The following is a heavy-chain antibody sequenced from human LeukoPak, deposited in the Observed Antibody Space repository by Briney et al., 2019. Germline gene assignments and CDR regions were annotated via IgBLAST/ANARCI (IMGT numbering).Heavy chain of an antibody. CDR1: GFTFSSYS. CDR2: ISSSSSYI. D-gene: IGHD4-23*01. CDR3: ARGRPHGNDY. V-gene: IGHV3-21*01. J-gene: IGHJ4*02. Sequence: GGSLRLSCAASGFTFSSYSMNWVRQAPGKGLEWVSSISSSSSYIYYADSVKGRFTISRDNAKNSLYLQMNSLRVEDTAVYYCARGRPHGNDYWGQGTLVTVSS.